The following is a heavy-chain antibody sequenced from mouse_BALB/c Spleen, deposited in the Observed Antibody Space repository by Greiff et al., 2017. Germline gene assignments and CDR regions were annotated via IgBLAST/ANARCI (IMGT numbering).Heavy chain of an antibody. D-gene: IGHD2-4*01. V-gene: IGHV14-1*02. CDR1: GFNIKDYY. CDR2: IDPENGNT. J-gene: IGHJ3*01. CDR3: ALSTMITWFAY. Sequence: VQLQQSGAELVRPGALVKLSCKASGFNIKDYYMHWVKQRPEQGLEWIGWIDPENGNTIYDPKFQGKASITADTSSNTAYLQLSSLTSEDTAVYYCALSTMITWFAYWGQGTLVTVSA.